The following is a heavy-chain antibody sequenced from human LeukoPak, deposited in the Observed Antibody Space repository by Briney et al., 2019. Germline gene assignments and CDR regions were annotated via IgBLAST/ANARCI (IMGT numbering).Heavy chain of an antibody. D-gene: IGHD3-10*01. V-gene: IGHV3-30-3*01. CDR3: ARPRGAFDI. CDR1: GFTFSSYA. Sequence: GRSLRLSCAASGFTFSSYAMHWVRQAPGKGLEGVAVISYDGSNKYYADSVKGRFTISRDNSKNTLYLQMNSLRAEDTAVYYCARPRGAFDIWGQGTMVTVSS. J-gene: IGHJ3*02. CDR2: ISYDGSNK.